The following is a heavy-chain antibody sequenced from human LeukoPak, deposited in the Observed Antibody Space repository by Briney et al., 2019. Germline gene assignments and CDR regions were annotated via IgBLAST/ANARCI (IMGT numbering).Heavy chain of an antibody. D-gene: IGHD3-16*01. CDR3: ARDQGGL. CDR2: INHSGST. J-gene: IGHJ4*02. Sequence: SETLSLTCAVYVGSFSGYYWSWIRQPPGKGLEWIGEINHSGSTNYNPSLKSRVTISVDTSKNQFSLKLSSVTAADTAVHYCARDQGGLWGQGTLVTVSS. CDR1: VGSFSGYY. V-gene: IGHV4-34*01.